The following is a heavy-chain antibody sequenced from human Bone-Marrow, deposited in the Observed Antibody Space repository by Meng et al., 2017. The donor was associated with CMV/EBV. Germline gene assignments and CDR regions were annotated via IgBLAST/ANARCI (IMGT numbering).Heavy chain of an antibody. D-gene: IGHD3-3*01. V-gene: IGHV5-51*01. Sequence: KVSCKGSGYSFTNYWIGWVRQMPGKGLEWMGIIYPDDSDIRYSPSFQGQVTISADKSISTAYLQWSSLKASDTAMYYCARHFTENDFWSGYSYYGMDVWGQGTTVTVSS. J-gene: IGHJ6*02. CDR2: IYPDDSDI. CDR1: GYSFTNYW. CDR3: ARHFTENDFWSGYSYYGMDV.